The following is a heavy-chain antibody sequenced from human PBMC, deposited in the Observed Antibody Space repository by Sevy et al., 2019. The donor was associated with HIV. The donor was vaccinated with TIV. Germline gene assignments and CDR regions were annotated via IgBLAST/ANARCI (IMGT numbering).Heavy chain of an antibody. J-gene: IGHJ6*02. CDR1: GFTFSSYW. Sequence: GGSLRLSCAASGFTFSSYWMHWVRQAPGKGLVWVSRINSDGSSTSYADSVKGRFTISRDNAKNTLYLQMNSLRAEDTAGYYCARDPGYYYYGMDVWGQGTTVTVSS. CDR3: ARDPGYYYYGMDV. V-gene: IGHV3-74*01. CDR2: INSDGSST.